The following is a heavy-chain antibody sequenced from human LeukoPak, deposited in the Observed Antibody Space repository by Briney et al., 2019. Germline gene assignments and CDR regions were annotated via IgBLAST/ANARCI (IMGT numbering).Heavy chain of an antibody. CDR2: IHYSGST. V-gene: IGHV4-59*01. CDR1: GGSISSYY. J-gene: IGHJ4*02. CDR3: ARLYSSSSGRNFDY. Sequence: SETLSLTCTVSGGSISSYYWSWTRQPPGKGLEWIGYIHYSGSTNYNPSLKSRVTISVDTSKNQFSLKLSSVTAADTAVYYCARLYSSSSGRNFDYWGQGTLVTVSS. D-gene: IGHD6-6*01.